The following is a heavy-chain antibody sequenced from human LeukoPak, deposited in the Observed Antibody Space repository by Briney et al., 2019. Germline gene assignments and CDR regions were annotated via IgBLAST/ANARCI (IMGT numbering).Heavy chain of an antibody. Sequence: ASVKVSCKASGCTFTSYDINWVRQATGQGLEWMGWMNPNSGNTGYAQKFQGRVTMTRNTSISTAYMELSSLRSEDTAVYYCASPLPGSSGYYYYYWGQGTLVTVSS. D-gene: IGHD3-22*01. CDR3: ASPLPGSSGYYYYY. CDR1: GCTFTSYD. CDR2: MNPNSGNT. V-gene: IGHV1-8*01. J-gene: IGHJ4*02.